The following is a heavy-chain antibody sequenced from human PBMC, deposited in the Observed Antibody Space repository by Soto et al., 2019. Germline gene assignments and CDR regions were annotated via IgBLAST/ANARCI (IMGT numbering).Heavy chain of an antibody. Sequence: QVQLVQSGAEVKKPGASVKVSCKASGYTFTSYGISWVRQAPGQGLEWMGWISAYNGNTNYAQKLQGRVTMTTDTSTSTAYMELRSLRSDDTAVYYWAGMTDGYCSSTSCYVFDYWGQGTLVTVSS. J-gene: IGHJ4*02. V-gene: IGHV1-18*01. CDR1: GYTFTSYG. CDR3: AGMTDGYCSSTSCYVFDY. D-gene: IGHD2-2*01. CDR2: ISAYNGNT.